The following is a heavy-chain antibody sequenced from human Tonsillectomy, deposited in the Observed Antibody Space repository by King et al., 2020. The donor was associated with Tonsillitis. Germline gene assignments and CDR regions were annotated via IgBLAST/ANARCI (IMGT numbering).Heavy chain of an antibody. CDR3: ARGYPRYDSSGLQYYFDY. J-gene: IGHJ4*02. CDR2: INHSGST. Sequence: HVQLQQWGAGLLKPSETLSLTCAVYGGSFSGYYWSWIRQPPGKGLEWIGEINHSGSTNYNPSLKSRVTISVDTSKNQFSLKLSSVTAADTAVYYCARGYPRYDSSGLQYYFDYWGQGTLVTVSS. CDR1: GGSFSGYY. D-gene: IGHD3-22*01. V-gene: IGHV4-34*01.